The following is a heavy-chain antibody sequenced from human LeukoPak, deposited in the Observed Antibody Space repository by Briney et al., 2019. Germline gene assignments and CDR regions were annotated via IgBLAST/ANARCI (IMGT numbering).Heavy chain of an antibody. V-gene: IGHV3-30*04. J-gene: IGHJ6*03. CDR1: GFTFSNYA. CDR3: ANGYCTNGVCYPYYYYYMDV. Sequence: PGGSLRLSCAASGFTFSNYAMHWVRQAPGKGLEWVAVISYDGSNKYYADSVKGRFTISRDNSKNTLYLQMNSLRAEDTAVYYCANGYCTNGVCYPYYYYYMDVWGKGTTVTVSS. D-gene: IGHD2-8*01. CDR2: ISYDGSNK.